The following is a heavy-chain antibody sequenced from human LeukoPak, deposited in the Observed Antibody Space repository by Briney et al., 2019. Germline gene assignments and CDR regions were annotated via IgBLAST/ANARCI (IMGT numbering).Heavy chain of an antibody. V-gene: IGHV1-69*13. Sequence: ASVKVSCKASGGTFSSYAISWVRQAPGQGLGWMGGIITIFGTANYAQKFQGRVTITADESTSTAYMELSSLRSEDTAVYYCARDTRSHDYGDFEPDWYFDLWGRGTLVTVSS. CDR1: GGTFSSYA. J-gene: IGHJ2*01. CDR3: ARDTRSHDYGDFEPDWYFDL. D-gene: IGHD4-17*01. CDR2: IITIFGTA.